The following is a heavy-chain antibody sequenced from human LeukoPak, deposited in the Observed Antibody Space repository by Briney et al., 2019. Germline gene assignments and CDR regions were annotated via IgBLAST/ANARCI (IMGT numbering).Heavy chain of an antibody. CDR2: IIPIFGTA. V-gene: IGHV1-69*13. CDR1: GGTFSSYA. D-gene: IGHD3-22*01. J-gene: IGHJ4*02. CDR3: AREMWNYYDRIRVYYFDY. Sequence: SVKVSCKASGGTFSSYAISWVRQAPGQGLEWMVGIIPIFGTANYAQKFQGRVTITADESTSTAYMEPSSLRSEDTAVYYCAREMWNYYDRIRVYYFDYWGQGTLVTVSS.